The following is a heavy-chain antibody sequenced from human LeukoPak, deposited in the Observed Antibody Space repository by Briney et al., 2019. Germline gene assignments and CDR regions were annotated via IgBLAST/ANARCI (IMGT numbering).Heavy chain of an antibody. CDR2: IYCSGST. CDR1: GGSISSGGYY. V-gene: IGHV4-31*03. CDR3: ARDSYQHYMDV. Sequence: SQTLSLTCTVSGGSISSGGYYWSWIRQHPGKGLEWIGYIYCSGSTYYNPSLKSRVTISVDTSKNQFSLKLSSVTAADTAVYYCARDSYQHYMDVWGKGTTVTVSS. J-gene: IGHJ6*03.